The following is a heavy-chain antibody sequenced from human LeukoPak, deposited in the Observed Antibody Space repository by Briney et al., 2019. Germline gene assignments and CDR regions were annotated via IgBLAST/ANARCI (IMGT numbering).Heavy chain of an antibody. Sequence: PGGSLKLSCAASGFTFSGSAMHWVRQASGKGLEWVSAISGSGGSTYYADSVKGRFTISRDNSKNTLYLQMNSLRAEDTAVYYCARDQDIVVVVRENFDYWGQGTLVTVSS. CDR3: ARDQDIVVVVRENFDY. J-gene: IGHJ4*02. CDR2: ISGSGGST. D-gene: IGHD2-15*01. V-gene: IGHV3-23*01. CDR1: GFTFSGSA.